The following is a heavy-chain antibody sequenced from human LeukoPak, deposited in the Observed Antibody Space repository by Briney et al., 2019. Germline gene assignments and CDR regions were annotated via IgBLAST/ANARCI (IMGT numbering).Heavy chain of an antibody. CDR2: ISYDGSNK. CDR3: AKDFDY. V-gene: IGHV3-30*04. CDR1: GFTFSSYA. J-gene: IGHJ4*02. Sequence: GGSLRLSCAASGFTFSSYAMHWVRQAPGKGLEWVAVISYDGSNKYYADSVKGRFTISRDNSKNTLYLQMNSLRAEDTAVYYCAKDFDYWGQGTLVTVSS.